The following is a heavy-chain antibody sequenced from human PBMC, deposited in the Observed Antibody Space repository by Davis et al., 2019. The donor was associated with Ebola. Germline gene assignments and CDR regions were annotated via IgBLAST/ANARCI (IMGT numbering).Heavy chain of an antibody. V-gene: IGHV4-34*01. Sequence: ESLKISCAASGFTFSSYWMSWIRQPPGKGLEWIGEINHSGSTNYNPSLKSRVTISVDTSKNQFSLKLSSVTAADTAVYYCARGRGVQGVRLDYWGQGTLVTVSS. CDR3: ARGRGVQGVRLDY. D-gene: IGHD3-10*01. J-gene: IGHJ4*02. CDR2: INHSGST. CDR1: GFTFSSYW.